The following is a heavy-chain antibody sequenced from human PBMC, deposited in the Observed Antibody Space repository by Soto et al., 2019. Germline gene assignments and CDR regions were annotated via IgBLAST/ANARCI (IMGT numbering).Heavy chain of an antibody. D-gene: IGHD2-2*01. J-gene: IGHJ5*02. CDR3: ARVVPGAAACCGP. CDR1: GYTFSNYG. Sequence: GASVTVSCKTSGYTFSNYGITWVRQAPGQPLEWLGWISLYSDGTNYAQKFQGRVSMTTDTSTTTAYMELRSLRSDDTAVYYCARVVPGAAACCGPWGQGTLVTVPP. V-gene: IGHV1-18*01. CDR2: ISLYSDGT.